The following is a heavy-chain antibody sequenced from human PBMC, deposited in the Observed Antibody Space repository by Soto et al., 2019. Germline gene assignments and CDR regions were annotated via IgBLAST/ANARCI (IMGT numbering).Heavy chain of an antibody. Sequence: PSETLSLTCTVSGASVSSNSFYWGWIRQPPGRGLEWIGSIFYSGSSYYNASLKSRVTMSVDTSKNQFSLKLSSVTAADTAVYYCARHDSGPLDNWGHGTLVTVSS. CDR1: GASVSSNSFY. J-gene: IGHJ4*01. CDR3: ARHDSGPLDN. V-gene: IGHV4-39*01. D-gene: IGHD2-21*01. CDR2: IFYSGSS.